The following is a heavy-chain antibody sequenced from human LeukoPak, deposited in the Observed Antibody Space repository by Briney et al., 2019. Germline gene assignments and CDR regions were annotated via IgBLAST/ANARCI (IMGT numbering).Heavy chain of an antibody. D-gene: IGHD2-15*01. Sequence: PGGSLRLSCAASGFTFSDYYMSWIRQAPGKGLEWVSYIGSSGSTMYYPDSVKGRFTISRDNAKNSLYLQMNSLRAEDTAVYYCARGRYCGGGRCYFDYWGQGTLVTVSS. CDR2: IGSSGSTM. J-gene: IGHJ4*02. CDR3: ARGRYCGGGRCYFDY. V-gene: IGHV3-11*04. CDR1: GFTFSDYY.